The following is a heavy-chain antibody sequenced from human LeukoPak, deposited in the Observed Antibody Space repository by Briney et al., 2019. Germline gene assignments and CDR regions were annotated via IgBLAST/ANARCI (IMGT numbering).Heavy chain of an antibody. CDR1: GFTFSNYN. J-gene: IGHJ5*02. D-gene: IGHD3-10*01. Sequence: GGSLRLSCAASGFTFSNYNMNWVRQAPGKAMEWVSSITSSGTYIFYADSVKGRFTISRDNAKNSLYLQMDSLGPEDTAVYYCARVPYYGSGSYFNWFDPWGQGTLVTVSS. CDR2: ITSSGTYI. CDR3: ARVPYYGSGSYFNWFDP. V-gene: IGHV3-21*01.